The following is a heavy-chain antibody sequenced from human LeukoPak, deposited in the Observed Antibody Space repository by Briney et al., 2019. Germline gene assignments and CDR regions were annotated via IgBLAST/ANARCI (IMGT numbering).Heavy chain of an antibody. V-gene: IGHV3-23*01. Sequence: GGSLRLSCATSGFTFSSYAMSWVRQAPGKGLQWVSAISASGNSTFYADSAKGRFTISRDNSKNTLYLQMNSLRAEDTAVYYCAKDRAQTPLKYWGQGTLVTVSS. CDR1: GFTFSSYA. D-gene: IGHD3-10*01. J-gene: IGHJ4*02. CDR2: ISASGNST. CDR3: AKDRAQTPLKY.